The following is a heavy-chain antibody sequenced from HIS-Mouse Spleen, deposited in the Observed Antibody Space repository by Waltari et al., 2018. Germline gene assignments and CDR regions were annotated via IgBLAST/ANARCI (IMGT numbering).Heavy chain of an antibody. CDR2: IYYSGST. CDR3: AREGLERYYFDY. Sequence: QVQLQESGPGLVTPSETLSLTRTAAGGTISSYYWSWIRQPPGKGLEWIGYIYYSGSTNYNPSLKSRVTISVDTSKNQFSLKLSSVTAADTAVYYCAREGLERYYFDYWGQGTLVTVSS. V-gene: IGHV4-59*01. D-gene: IGHD1-1*01. CDR1: GGTISSYY. J-gene: IGHJ4*02.